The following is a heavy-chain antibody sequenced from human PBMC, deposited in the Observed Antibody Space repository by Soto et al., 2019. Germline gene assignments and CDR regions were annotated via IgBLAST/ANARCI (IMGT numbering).Heavy chain of an antibody. CDR3: ARFGPSREVPYPFDY. V-gene: IGHV1-18*01. CDR1: GYTFSTYG. J-gene: IGHJ4*02. Sequence: QVDLVQSGPEVRKPGASVNVSCKASGYTFSTYGISWVRQAPGQGLEWMGWISAYNHYTNYAQKFQGVVTLTTDTSTTTAYMELRSLRSGDTAMYFCARFGPSREVPYPFDYWGQGTLVTVSS. CDR2: ISAYNHYT. D-gene: IGHD3-3*01.